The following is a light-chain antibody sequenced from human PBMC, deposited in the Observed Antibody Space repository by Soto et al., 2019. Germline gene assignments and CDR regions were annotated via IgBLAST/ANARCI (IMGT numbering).Light chain of an antibody. CDR3: SSYYSSSTLWV. Sequence: QSALTQPASVSGSPGQSITISCTGTSSDVGGHNYVSWYQQHPGKAPKVMIYEVTNRPSGVSNRFSGSKSGNTASLTISGRQDEDEADYYCSSYYSSSTLWVFGTGTKLTVL. V-gene: IGLV2-14*01. CDR1: SSDVGGHNY. CDR2: EVT. J-gene: IGLJ1*01.